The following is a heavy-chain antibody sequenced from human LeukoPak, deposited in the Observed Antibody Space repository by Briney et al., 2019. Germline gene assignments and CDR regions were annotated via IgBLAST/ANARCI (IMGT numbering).Heavy chain of an antibody. J-gene: IGHJ4*02. CDR2: IYHSGST. Sequence: SETLSLTCTVSGYSISSGYYWGWIRQPPGKGLEWIGSIYHSGSTYYNPSLKSRVTMSVDTSKNQFSLKLSSVTAADTAVYYCARDSSSWTPDYWGQGTLVTVSS. CDR1: GYSISSGYY. D-gene: IGHD6-13*01. V-gene: IGHV4-38-2*02. CDR3: ARDSSSWTPDY.